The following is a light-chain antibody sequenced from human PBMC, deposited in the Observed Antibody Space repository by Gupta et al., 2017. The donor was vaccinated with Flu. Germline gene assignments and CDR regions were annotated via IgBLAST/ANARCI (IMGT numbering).Light chain of an antibody. V-gene: IGKV2-30*01. CDR2: QVS. CDR3: MQGSRWPWA. Sequence: DVVMTQSPLSLPVALGQPASISCRSSQSLVYSDGNIYLHWFQQRPGQSPRRRIYQVSHRESGVPDRVSGSGSGTDFTLKISSVEAEDVGIYYCMQGSRWPWAFGQGTKVEI. CDR1: QSLVYSDGNIY. J-gene: IGKJ1*01.